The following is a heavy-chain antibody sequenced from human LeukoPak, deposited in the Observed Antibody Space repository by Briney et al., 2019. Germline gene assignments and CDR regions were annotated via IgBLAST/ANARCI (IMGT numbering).Heavy chain of an antibody. CDR3: ASLAAAFSFDY. CDR1: GGTFSSYA. J-gene: IGHJ4*02. CDR2: IIPILGIA. D-gene: IGHD6-13*01. V-gene: IGHV1-69*04. Sequence: SVKVSCEASGGTFSSYAISWVRQAPGQGLEWMGRIIPILGIANYAQKFQGRVTITADKSTSTAYMELSSLRSEDTAVYYCASLAAAFSFDYWGQGTLVTVSS.